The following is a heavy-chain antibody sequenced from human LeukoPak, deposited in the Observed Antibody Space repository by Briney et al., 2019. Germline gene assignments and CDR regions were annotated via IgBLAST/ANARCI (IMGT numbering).Heavy chain of an antibody. CDR1: GFTFSSYS. J-gene: IGHJ4*02. CDR3: ARGDYSSSWYGGVVTHQFDY. V-gene: IGHV3-21*01. D-gene: IGHD6-13*01. CDR2: ISSSSSYI. Sequence: GGSLRLSCAASGFTFSSYSMNWVRQAPGKGLEWVSSISSSSSYIYYADSVKGRFTISRDNAKNSLYLQMNSLRAEDTAVYYCARGDYSSSWYGGVVTHQFDYWGQGTLVTVSS.